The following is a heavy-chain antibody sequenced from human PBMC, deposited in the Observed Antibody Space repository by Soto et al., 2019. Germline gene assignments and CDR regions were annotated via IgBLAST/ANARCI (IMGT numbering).Heavy chain of an antibody. CDR3: ARDQYYDYIWGSYGEGVYFQH. CDR2: ISAYNGNT. V-gene: IGHV1-18*01. J-gene: IGHJ1*01. CDR1: GYTFTSYG. Sequence: QVQLVQSGAEVKKPGASVKVSCKASGYTFTSYGISWVRQAPGQGLEWMGWISAYNGNTNYAQKLQGRVTMTTDTSTSTAYMELRSLRSDDTAVYYCARDQYYDYIWGSYGEGVYFQHWGHGTLVTVSS. D-gene: IGHD3-16*01.